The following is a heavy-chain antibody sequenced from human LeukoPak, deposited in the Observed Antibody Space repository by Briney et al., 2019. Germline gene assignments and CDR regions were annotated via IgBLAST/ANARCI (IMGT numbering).Heavy chain of an antibody. Sequence: ASVKVSCKASGYTLTGNYMHWVRQAPGQGLEGMGWINPNSSGTLYAQKFQGRVTMTRDTSITTAYMELRRLRSDDTAVYYCSRQGTGDELDYWGQGTLVTVSS. CDR2: INPNSSGT. V-gene: IGHV1-2*02. J-gene: IGHJ4*02. CDR3: SRQGTGDELDY. CDR1: GYTLTGNY. D-gene: IGHD7-27*01.